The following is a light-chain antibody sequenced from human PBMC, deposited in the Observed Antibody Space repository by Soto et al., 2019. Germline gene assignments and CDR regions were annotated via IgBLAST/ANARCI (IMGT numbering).Light chain of an antibody. CDR2: DAS. J-gene: IGKJ1*01. Sequence: DIQMTQSPSTLSGSVGDRVTITCRASQTISTWLAWYQQKPGKAPKLLIYDASILETGVPSRFSGSGSGTEFTLTISSLQPDDFATYYCQHYNDYSTWTVGQGTKVDSK. CDR3: QHYNDYSTWT. V-gene: IGKV1-5*01. CDR1: QTISTW.